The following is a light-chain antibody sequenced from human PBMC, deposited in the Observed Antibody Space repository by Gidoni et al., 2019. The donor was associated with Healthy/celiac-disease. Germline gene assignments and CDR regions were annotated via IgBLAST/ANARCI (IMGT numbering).Light chain of an antibody. Sequence: EVVMTQSPAIVSVSPGDTATLSCRASQAINSNLAWYQQRPGQAPRLLIYGASTRATGIPARFSGSGSGTEFTLTISSLQFEDFVVYYCHQYRNWPSLTFGGXTKVDIK. CDR1: QAINSN. V-gene: IGKV3-15*01. CDR3: HQYRNWPSLT. J-gene: IGKJ4*01. CDR2: GAS.